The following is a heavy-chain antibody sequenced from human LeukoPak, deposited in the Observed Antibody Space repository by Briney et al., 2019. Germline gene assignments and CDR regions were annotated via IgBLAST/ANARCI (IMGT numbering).Heavy chain of an antibody. V-gene: IGHV3-11*01. Sequence: GGSLRLSCAASGFTFSDYYMSWIRQAPVKGLEWVSYISSSGSTIYYADSVKGRFTISRDNAKNSLYLQMNSLRAEDTAVYYCARDAEPDYDFWSGYSAYWGQGTLVTVSS. J-gene: IGHJ4*02. D-gene: IGHD3-3*01. CDR1: GFTFSDYY. CDR3: ARDAEPDYDFWSGYSAY. CDR2: ISSSGSTI.